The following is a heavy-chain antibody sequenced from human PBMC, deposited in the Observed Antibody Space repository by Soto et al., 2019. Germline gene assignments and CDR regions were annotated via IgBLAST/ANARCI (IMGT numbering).Heavy chain of an antibody. CDR2: SRDKAQGYST. D-gene: IGHD3-22*01. CDR3: VRTTYFSDSSVYTRFFDY. Sequence: WGSLRLSCTCSVFTFSGNYIGWVRQAPGKGLELVGRSRDKAQGYSTIYAASVKGRFTTSRDESKSSVYLQMNSLKTEDTAIYYCVRTTYFSDSSVYTRFFDYWGQGTMVTVSS. J-gene: IGHJ4*02. CDR1: VFTFSGNY. V-gene: IGHV3-72*01.